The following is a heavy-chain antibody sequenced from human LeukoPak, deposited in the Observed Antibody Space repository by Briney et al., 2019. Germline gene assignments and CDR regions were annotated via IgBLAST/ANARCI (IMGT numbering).Heavy chain of an antibody. CDR2: IWYDGSNK. J-gene: IGHJ4*02. V-gene: IGHV3-33*01. D-gene: IGHD3-10*01. Sequence: GGSLRLSCAASGFTFSSYGMHWVRQAPGKGLEWVAVIWYDGSNKYYADSVKGRFTISRDNSKNTLYLQMNSLRAEDTAVYYCARRLGGSGSYWHFDSWGQGTLVTVSS. CDR1: GFTFSSYG. CDR3: ARRLGGSGSYWHFDS.